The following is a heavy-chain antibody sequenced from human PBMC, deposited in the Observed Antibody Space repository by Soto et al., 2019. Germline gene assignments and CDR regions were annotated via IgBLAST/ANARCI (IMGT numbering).Heavy chain of an antibody. CDR1: GFTFSSYA. CDR2: ISGSGGSA. V-gene: IGHV3-23*01. J-gene: IGHJ4*02. D-gene: IGHD3-3*01. CDR3: ANDFWSGYYSIDY. Sequence: PGGSLRLSCAASGFTFSSYAMSWVRQAPGKGLEWVSAISGSGGSAYYADSVKGRFTISRDNSKNTLYLQMNSLRAEDTAVYYCANDFWSGYYSIDYWGQGTLVTAPQ.